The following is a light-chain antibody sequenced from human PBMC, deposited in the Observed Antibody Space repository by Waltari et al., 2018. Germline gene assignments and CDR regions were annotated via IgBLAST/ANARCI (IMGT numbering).Light chain of an antibody. CDR2: DVS. J-gene: IGLJ2*01. V-gene: IGLV2-14*03. CDR1: SSDVGGYNY. Sequence: QSALTQPASVSGSPGKSITISCTGTSSDVGGYNYVSCYQQHPGKAPNLMIYDVSNRPSGVSNRFSGSKSGNTASLTISGLQAEDEADYYCSSYISSSTLELFGGGTSLTVL. CDR3: SSYISSSTLEL.